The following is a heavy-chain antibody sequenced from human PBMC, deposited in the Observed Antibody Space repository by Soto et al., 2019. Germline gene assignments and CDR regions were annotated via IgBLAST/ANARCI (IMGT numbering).Heavy chain of an antibody. CDR2: IYYSGST. J-gene: IGHJ4*02. D-gene: IGHD4-17*01. CDR1: GGSISSSSYY. Sequence: SETLSLTCTVSGGSISSSSYYWGWLRQPPGKGLEWIGSIYYSGSTYYNPSLKSRVTISVDTSKNQFSLKLSSVTAADTAVYYCARLHGDYYFDYWGQGTLVTVSS. V-gene: IGHV4-39*01. CDR3: ARLHGDYYFDY.